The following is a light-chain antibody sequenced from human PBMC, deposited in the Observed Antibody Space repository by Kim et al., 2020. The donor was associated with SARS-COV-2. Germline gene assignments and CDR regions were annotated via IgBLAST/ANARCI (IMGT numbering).Light chain of an antibody. CDR3: VLYVGSGISV. CDR1: SGSVSTGYY. CDR2: NTN. J-gene: IGLJ3*02. Sequence: GGTVTLTCGLSSGSVSTGYYPSWYQQTPGQAPRTLIYNTNTRSSGVPDRFSGSILGNKAALTITGAQADDESDYYCVLYVGSGISVFGGGTQLTVL. V-gene: IGLV8-61*01.